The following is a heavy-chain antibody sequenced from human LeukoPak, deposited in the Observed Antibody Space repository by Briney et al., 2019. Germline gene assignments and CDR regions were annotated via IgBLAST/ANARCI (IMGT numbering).Heavy chain of an antibody. Sequence: ASVKVSCKASGYTFISYAIHWVRQAPGQRLEWMGWISAGNGNTKYSQNFQGRVTFISNPSATTAFMELSSLRSEDAAVYYCARDSGSGNNDYWGQGTLVTVSS. J-gene: IGHJ4*02. CDR1: GYTFISYA. CDR3: ARDSGSGNNDY. CDR2: ISAGNGNT. D-gene: IGHD1-26*01. V-gene: IGHV1-3*01.